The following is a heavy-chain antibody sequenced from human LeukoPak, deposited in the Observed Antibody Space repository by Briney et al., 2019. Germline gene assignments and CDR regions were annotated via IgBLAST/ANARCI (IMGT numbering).Heavy chain of an antibody. J-gene: IGHJ5*02. CDR1: GFTFRNYW. Sequence: GSLRLSCAASGFTFRNYWMHWVRQAPGKGLVWASRINIHGSTRNADSVEGRFTISRDNAKNTLYLKMNSLRAEDTAVYYCARAGGSGWFDPWGQGTLVTVYS. V-gene: IGHV3-74*01. CDR3: ARAGGSGWFDP. D-gene: IGHD3-10*01. CDR2: INIHGST.